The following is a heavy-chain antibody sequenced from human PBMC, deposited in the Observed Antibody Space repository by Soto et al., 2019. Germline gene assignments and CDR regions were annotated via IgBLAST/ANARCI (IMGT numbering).Heavy chain of an antibody. CDR1: GFTFSSYG. J-gene: IGHJ4*02. Sequence: QVQLVESGGGVVQPGRSLRLSCAASGFTFSSYGMHWVRQAPGKGLEWVAVIWYDGSNKYYADSVKGRFTISRDNSKNTLYLQMNSLRAEDTAVYYCARDPTSASLRFYFDYWGQGTLVTVSS. CDR2: IWYDGSNK. CDR3: ARDPTSASLRFYFDY. V-gene: IGHV3-33*01. D-gene: IGHD2-2*01.